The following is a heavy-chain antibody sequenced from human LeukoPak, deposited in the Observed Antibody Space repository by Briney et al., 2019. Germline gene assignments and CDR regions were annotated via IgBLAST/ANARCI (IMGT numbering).Heavy chain of an antibody. D-gene: IGHD1-26*01. Sequence: GGSLRLSCDASEFIFSDYDMNWVRQAPGKGLEWVAHISASGRTNYYADAVKGRFTISRDNVDNSLVLQMDGLTVDDTAVYYCARDLMGWDLHYFDYWGQGTLVTVSS. V-gene: IGHV3-48*03. CDR1: EFIFSDYD. J-gene: IGHJ4*02. CDR2: ISASGRTN. CDR3: ARDLMGWDLHYFDY.